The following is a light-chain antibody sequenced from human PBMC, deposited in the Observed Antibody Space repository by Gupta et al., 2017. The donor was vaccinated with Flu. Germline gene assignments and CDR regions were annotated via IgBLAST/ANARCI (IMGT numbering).Light chain of an antibody. J-gene: IGLJ3*02. CDR2: KDN. CDR1: ALAEQY. V-gene: IGLV3-25*03. Sequence: GQTATITGSGEALAEQYVYWYQQRPGHAPLLVIYKDNVRPSKIPERFSGSRSGTIATLTITGVQAGDEADYYCQSSDSSGSPWIFGGGTKLTVL. CDR3: QSSDSSGSPWI.